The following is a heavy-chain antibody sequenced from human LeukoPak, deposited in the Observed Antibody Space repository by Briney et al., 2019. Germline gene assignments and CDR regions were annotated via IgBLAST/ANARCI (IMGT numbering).Heavy chain of an antibody. V-gene: IGHV4-59*01. D-gene: IGHD3-3*01. CDR2: IYYSGST. CDR1: GGSISSYY. J-gene: IGHJ5*02. CDR3: ARGMPYYDFWSGYYTVVWFDP. Sequence: SETLSLTCTVSGGSISSYYWSWIRQPPGKGLEWMGYIYYSGSTNYNPSLKSRVTISVDTSKNQFSLKLSSVTAADTAVYYCARGMPYYDFWSGYYTVVWFDPWGQGTLVTVSS.